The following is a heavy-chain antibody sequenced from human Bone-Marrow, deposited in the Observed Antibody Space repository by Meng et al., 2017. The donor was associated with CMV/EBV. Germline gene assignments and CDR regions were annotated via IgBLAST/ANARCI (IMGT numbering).Heavy chain of an antibody. Sequence: SVKVSCKASGGTFSSYAISWVRQAPGQGLEWMGGIIPIFGTANYAQKFQGRVTITTDESTSTAYMELSSLRSEDTAVYYCAGSGGDGYPYNRGGIMDYGGQGTLVTVSS. J-gene: IGHJ4*02. V-gene: IGHV1-69*05. CDR2: IIPIFGTA. D-gene: IGHD5-24*01. CDR1: GGTFSSYA. CDR3: AGSGGDGYPYNRGGIMDY.